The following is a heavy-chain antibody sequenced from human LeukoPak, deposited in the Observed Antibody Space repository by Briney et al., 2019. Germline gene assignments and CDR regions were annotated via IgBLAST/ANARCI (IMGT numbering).Heavy chain of an antibody. CDR3: ARVLYYDSSGVESGYFDY. V-gene: IGHV4-39*01. J-gene: IGHJ4*02. Sequence: PSETLSLTCTVSGGSISSSRYYWGWIRQPPGKGLEWIGSIYYSGSTYYNPSLKSRVTISVDTSKNQFSLKLSSVTAADTAVYYCARVLYYDSSGVESGYFDYWGQGTLVTVSS. CDR2: IYYSGST. CDR1: GGSISSSRYY. D-gene: IGHD3-22*01.